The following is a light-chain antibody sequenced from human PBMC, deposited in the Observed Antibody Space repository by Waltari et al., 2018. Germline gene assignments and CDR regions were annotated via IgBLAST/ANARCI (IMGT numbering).Light chain of an antibody. Sequence: EIVVTQSPATLPVSPGERVTLSCRAIQIVRTSLARYRQTPGQTPSLLIFGAYSRASGVPARFSGSGSGTDFTLAISSLQSEDSAVYYCQQYEDWPRHSFGGGTKVQIE. CDR2: GAY. V-gene: IGKV3-15*01. J-gene: IGKJ4*01. CDR3: QQYEDWPRHS. CDR1: QIVRTS.